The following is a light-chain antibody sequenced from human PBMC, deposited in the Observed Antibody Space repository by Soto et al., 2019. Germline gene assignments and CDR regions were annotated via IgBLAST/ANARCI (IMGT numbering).Light chain of an antibody. V-gene: IGLV2-23*02. Sequence: QSALTQPASVYGSPGQSITISCTGTSSDVGSYNLVSWYQQHPGKAPKLMIYEVSKRPSGVSNRFSGSKSGNTASLTISGLQAEDEADYYCCSYAGSSTLLFGGGTKLTVL. CDR2: EVS. J-gene: IGLJ2*01. CDR3: CSYAGSSTLL. CDR1: SSDVGSYNL.